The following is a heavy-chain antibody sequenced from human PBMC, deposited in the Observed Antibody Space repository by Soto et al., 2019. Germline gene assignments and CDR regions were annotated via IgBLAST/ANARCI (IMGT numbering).Heavy chain of an antibody. D-gene: IGHD2-15*01. V-gene: IGHV3-15*07. CDR2: IKTNTEGGTT. J-gene: IGHJ6*02. Sequence: EVQLVESGGGFIYPGGSLRLSCAASGLTISNAWMNWVRQAPGKGLEWVGRIKTNTEGGTTDYAAAVKGRYTVSRDDSKNTLYLQMNSQKNEETAVYYCPTGSVEGVWGQGTTVTVSS. CDR1: GLTISNAW. CDR3: PTGSVEGV.